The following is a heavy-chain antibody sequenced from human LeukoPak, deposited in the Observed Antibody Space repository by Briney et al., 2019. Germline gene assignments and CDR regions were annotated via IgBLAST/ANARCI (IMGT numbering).Heavy chain of an antibody. D-gene: IGHD5-12*01. CDR2: IVVGSGNT. Sequence: SVKVSCKASGFTFTSSSVQWVRQARGQPLEWIGWIVVGSGNTHYAQKFQGKVTFTRDMSTNTAYMELSSLRSEDTAVYYCARAYSGYDDYWGQGTLVTVSS. CDR3: ARAYSGYDDY. J-gene: IGHJ4*02. CDR1: GFTFTSSS. V-gene: IGHV1-58*01.